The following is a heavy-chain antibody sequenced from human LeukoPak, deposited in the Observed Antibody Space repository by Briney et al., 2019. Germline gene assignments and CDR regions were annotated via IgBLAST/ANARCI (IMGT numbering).Heavy chain of an antibody. CDR3: ATTRGTYYDFWSGYYSSPFDY. CDR2: IIPIFGTA. CDR1: GGTFSSYA. V-gene: IGHV1-69*13. J-gene: IGHJ4*02. D-gene: IGHD3-3*01. Sequence: SVKVSCKASGGTFSSYAISWVRQAPGQGLEWMGGIIPIFGTANYAQKFQGRVTITADESTSTAYMELSSLRSEDTAVYYCATTRGTYYDFWSGYYSSPFDYWGQGTLVTVSS.